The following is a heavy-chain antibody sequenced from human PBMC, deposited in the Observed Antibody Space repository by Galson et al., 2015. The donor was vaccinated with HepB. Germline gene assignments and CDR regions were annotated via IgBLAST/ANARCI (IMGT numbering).Heavy chain of an antibody. CDR1: GFSFRDAS. D-gene: IGHD4/OR15-4a*01. V-gene: IGHV3-15*06. CDR2: IKNELSGGTL. CDR3: ATEVLTLWPVVRDY. Sequence: SLRLSCAASGFSFRDASMHWVRQAPGKGLEWVGRIKNELSGGTLNYAAVVKGRFTTSRDNSKSMLYLQMDSVRTEDTAMYYCATEVLTLWPVVRDYLGRGTLVTVSS. J-gene: IGHJ4*02.